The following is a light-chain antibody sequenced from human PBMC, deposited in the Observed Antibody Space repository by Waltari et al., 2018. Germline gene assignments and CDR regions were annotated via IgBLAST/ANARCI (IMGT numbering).Light chain of an antibody. J-gene: IGKJ1*01. Sequence: DIVMTQSPDSLAVSLGERATINCKSSQSVISSFNNKNSLTWFQQKAGEPPKLLIYWASTRESGVPDRFSGSGSGTDCTLTISGLQAEDVAVYYCQQYSATPPTFGQGTKVEIK. CDR1: QSVISSFNNKNS. V-gene: IGKV4-1*01. CDR2: WAS. CDR3: QQYSATPPT.